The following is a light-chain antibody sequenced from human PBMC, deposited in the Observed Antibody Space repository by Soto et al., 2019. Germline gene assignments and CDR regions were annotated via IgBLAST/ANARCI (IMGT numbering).Light chain of an antibody. CDR2: DAS. V-gene: IGKV1-33*01. CDR1: QAIITY. Sequence: IQLTQSPSSLSASVGDRVTITCQATQAIITYLNWFQQKQGKAPNLLIYDASHLETGGSSRFSISSCCTHFALNISSLQPEDTGTYYCKQYDNLPLTYVGGTK. CDR3: KQYDNLPLT. J-gene: IGKJ4*02.